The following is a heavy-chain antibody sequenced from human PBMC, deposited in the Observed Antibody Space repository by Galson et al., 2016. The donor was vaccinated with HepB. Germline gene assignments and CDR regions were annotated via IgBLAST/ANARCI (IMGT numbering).Heavy chain of an antibody. CDR1: GGTFSRFA. V-gene: IGHV1-69*13. D-gene: IGHD3-16*01. CDR2: IIPMSGTA. CDR3: ARGLWGKYESGYYHYALDV. Sequence: SVKVSCKASGGTFSRFAISWVRQAPGQELEWLGGIIPMSGTAHYAQRFQGRVTISADESTNTAYMELGSLRSEETSVYYCARGLWGKYESGYYHYALDVWGQGTTVTVSS. J-gene: IGHJ6*02.